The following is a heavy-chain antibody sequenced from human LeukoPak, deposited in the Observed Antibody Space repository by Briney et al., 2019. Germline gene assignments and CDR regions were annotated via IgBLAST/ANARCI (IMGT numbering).Heavy chain of an antibody. CDR3: ARGLKRSIAARPDELSDY. CDR2: INHSGST. CDR1: GGSFSGYY. J-gene: IGHJ4*02. V-gene: IGHV4-34*01. Sequence: SETLSLTCAVYGGSFSGYYWSWIRQPPGKGLEWIGEINHSGSTNYNPSLKSRVTISVDTSKNQFSLKLSSETAADTAVYYCARGLKRSIAARPDELSDYWGQGTLVTVSS. D-gene: IGHD6-6*01.